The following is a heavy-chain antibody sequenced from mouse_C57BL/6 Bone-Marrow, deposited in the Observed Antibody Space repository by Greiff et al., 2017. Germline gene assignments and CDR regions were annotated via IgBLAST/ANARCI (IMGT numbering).Heavy chain of an antibody. J-gene: IGHJ3*01. CDR3: ARAAVYYGSSSWFAY. CDR2: ILPGSGST. CDR1: GYTFTGYW. Sequence: VQLQQSGAELMKPGASVKLSCKATGYTFTGYWIEWVKQRPGHGLEWIGEILPGSGSTNYNEKVKGKATFTADTSSNTAYMQLSSLTTEDSAIYYCARAAVYYGSSSWFAYWGQGTLVTVSA. V-gene: IGHV1-9*01. D-gene: IGHD1-1*01.